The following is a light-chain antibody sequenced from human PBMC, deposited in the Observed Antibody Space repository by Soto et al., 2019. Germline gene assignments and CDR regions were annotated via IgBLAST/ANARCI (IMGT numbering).Light chain of an antibody. Sequence: VLTQPPSVSGAPGQGVTISCTGGSSNIGANYDVHWYQQKPGQAPVLVVYDDSERPSGIPERFSGSYSGNTATLTISRVEGGDEADYYCQVWDSSSYEALFGGGTKLTVL. CDR1: SNIGANYD. J-gene: IGLJ2*01. CDR2: DDS. CDR3: QVWDSSSYEAL. V-gene: IGLV3-21*02.